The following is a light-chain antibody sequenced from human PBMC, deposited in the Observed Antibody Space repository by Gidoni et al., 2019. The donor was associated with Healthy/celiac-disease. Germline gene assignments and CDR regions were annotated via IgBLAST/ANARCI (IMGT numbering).Light chain of an antibody. CDR3: QQSYSTPLT. CDR1: QSISSY. V-gene: IGKV1-39*01. CDR2: AAS. J-gene: IGKJ4*01. Sequence: IQRPRSPSSLSASVGDRVTITCRASQSISSYLNWYQQKPGKAPKLLIYAASSLQSGVPSRFSGSGSGTDFTLTISSLQPEDFATYYCQQSYSTPLTFGGGTKVEIK.